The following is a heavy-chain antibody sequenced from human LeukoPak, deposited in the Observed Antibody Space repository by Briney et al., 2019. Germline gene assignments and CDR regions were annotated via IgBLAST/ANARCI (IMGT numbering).Heavy chain of an antibody. J-gene: IGHJ5*02. Sequence: PSETLSLTCTVSGYSISSGYYWGWIRQPPGKGLEWIGSIYHTGSTYYNPSLKSRVTISVDTSKNQFSLKLSSVTAADTAVYYCARVLAVAGTGEWFDPWGQGTLVTVSS. CDR3: ARVLAVAGTGEWFDP. CDR1: GYSISSGYY. V-gene: IGHV4-38-2*02. CDR2: IYHTGST. D-gene: IGHD6-19*01.